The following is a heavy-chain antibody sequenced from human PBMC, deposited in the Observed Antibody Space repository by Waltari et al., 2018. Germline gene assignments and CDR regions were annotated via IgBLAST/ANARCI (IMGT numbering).Heavy chain of an antibody. Sequence: QVQLVESGGGVVQPGRSLRLSCAASGFTFSSYAMHWVRQAPGKGLEWVAVISYDGSNKYYADSVKGRFTISRDNSKNTLYLQMNSLRAEDTAVYYCARKHAGYSSGWYLDYWGQGTLVTVSS. V-gene: IGHV3-30-3*01. J-gene: IGHJ4*02. CDR2: ISYDGSNK. D-gene: IGHD6-19*01. CDR3: ARKHAGYSSGWYLDY. CDR1: GFTFSSYA.